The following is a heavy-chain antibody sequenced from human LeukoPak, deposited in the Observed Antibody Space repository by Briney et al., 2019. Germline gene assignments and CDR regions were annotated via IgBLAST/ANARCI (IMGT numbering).Heavy chain of an antibody. CDR1: GFTLDDYA. CDR3: ARDRVDDYFFFDF. V-gene: IGHV3-43*01. D-gene: IGHD2/OR15-2a*01. J-gene: IGHJ4*02. Sequence: GGSLRLSCAASGFTLDDYAMHWVRQAPGKGLEWVSLISWDGAWTYYTDSVKGRFTVSRDNSKNSLYLQMNSLRNEDTALYYCARDRVDDYFFFDFRGQGTLVTVSS. CDR2: ISWDGAWT.